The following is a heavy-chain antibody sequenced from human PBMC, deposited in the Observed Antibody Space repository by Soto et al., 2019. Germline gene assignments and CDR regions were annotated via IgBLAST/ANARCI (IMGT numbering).Heavy chain of an antibody. J-gene: IGHJ5*02. CDR2: ISGNSGST. CDR1: GFSFSTHA. V-gene: IGHV3-23*01. CDR3: AKVSVVVLAAGDWFDP. Sequence: EVQLLESGGGLVQPGGSLRLSCAASGFSFSTHAMSWVRQAPGKGLEWVSGISGNSGSTYYADPVKGRFTVSRDNCKNTVYLQMNSLRGDDTAVYYCAKVSVVVLAAGDWFDPWGQGTLVTVSS. D-gene: IGHD2-15*01.